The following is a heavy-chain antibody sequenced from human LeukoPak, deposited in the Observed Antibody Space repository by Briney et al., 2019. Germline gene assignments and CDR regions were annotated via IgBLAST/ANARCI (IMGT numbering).Heavy chain of an antibody. D-gene: IGHD4-17*01. CDR1: GGSISSYY. Sequence: PSETLSLTCTVSGGSISSYYWSWIRQPPGKGLEWIGYIYYSGSTNYNPSLKSRVTISVDTSKNQFSLKLSSVTAADTAVYYCARLARLRGWARGYYFDYWGQGTLVTVSS. CDR3: ARLARLRGWARGYYFDY. CDR2: IYYSGST. V-gene: IGHV4-59*08. J-gene: IGHJ4*02.